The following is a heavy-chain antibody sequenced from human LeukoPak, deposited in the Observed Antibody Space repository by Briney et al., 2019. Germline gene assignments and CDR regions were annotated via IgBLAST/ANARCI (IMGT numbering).Heavy chain of an antibody. CDR3: ARLPYCGGDCYPNWFDP. CDR1: GYSFTSYW. V-gene: IGHV5-51*01. Sequence: GESLKISCKGSGYSFTSYWIGWVRQMPGKGLEWMWINYPGDSDTRYNPSFQDQVTISADKSISTAYLQWSSLRASDTAMYYCARLPYCGGDCYPNWFDPWGQGTLVTVSS. J-gene: IGHJ5*02. CDR2: NYPGDSDT. D-gene: IGHD2-21*02.